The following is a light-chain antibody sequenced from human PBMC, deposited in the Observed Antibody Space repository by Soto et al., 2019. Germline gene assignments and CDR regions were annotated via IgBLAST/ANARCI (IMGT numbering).Light chain of an antibody. V-gene: IGKV3D-20*02. CDR3: QQRSNWPFT. Sequence: EIVLTQSPGTLSLSPGEGITLSCRASQTVSKNYLAWYQQKPGQAPRLLIYAASTRATGIPDRFSGSGSRTDFTLTITSLEPEDFAVYYCQQRSNWPFTFGPGTKVDIK. CDR2: AAS. CDR1: QTVSKNY. J-gene: IGKJ3*01.